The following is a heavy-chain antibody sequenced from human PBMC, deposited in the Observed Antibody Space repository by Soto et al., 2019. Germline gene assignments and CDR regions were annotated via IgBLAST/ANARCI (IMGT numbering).Heavy chain of an antibody. CDR1: GYTFTIHW. V-gene: IGHV5-51*01. CDR3: ARLTTYYYDSSGYGMDV. Sequence: PGESLKISCKGFGYTFTIHWIAWVRQMPGKGLEWMGVIYPSDSDTRYSPSFQGQVTISVDKSISTAYLHWSSLQASDTATYYCARLTTYYYDSSGYGMDVWGQGTTVTVSS. J-gene: IGHJ6*02. D-gene: IGHD3-22*01. CDR2: IYPSDSDT.